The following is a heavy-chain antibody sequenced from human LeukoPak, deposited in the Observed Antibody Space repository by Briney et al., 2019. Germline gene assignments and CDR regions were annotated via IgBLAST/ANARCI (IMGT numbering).Heavy chain of an antibody. CDR2: IGTYAGNT. J-gene: IGHJ4*02. CDR3: ARVGDSSVHSHNLDY. Sequence: ASVKVSCKASDYTFTSYGISWVRQAPGQGLEWMGWIGTYAGNTNYAQNLQGRVTMTTGTSTSTAYMELRSLRSDDTAMYYCARVGDSSVHSHNLDYWGQGTLVTVSS. CDR1: DYTFTSYG. D-gene: IGHD3-22*01. V-gene: IGHV1-18*01.